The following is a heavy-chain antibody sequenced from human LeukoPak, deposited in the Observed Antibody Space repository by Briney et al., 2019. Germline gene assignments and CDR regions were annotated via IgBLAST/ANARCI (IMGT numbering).Heavy chain of an antibody. CDR3: ARRYDWLLYYFDY. CDR2: INHSGST. D-gene: IGHD3-9*01. V-gene: IGHV4-39*07. CDR1: GGSISNSSYY. Sequence: SETLSLTCTVSGGSISNSSYYWSWIRQPPGKGLEWIGEINHSGSTNYNPSLKSRVTISVDTSKNQFSLKLSSVTAADTAVYYCARRYDWLLYYFDYWGQGTLVTVSS. J-gene: IGHJ4*02.